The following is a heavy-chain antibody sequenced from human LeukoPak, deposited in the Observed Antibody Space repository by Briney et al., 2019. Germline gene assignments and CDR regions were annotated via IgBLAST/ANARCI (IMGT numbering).Heavy chain of an antibody. D-gene: IGHD3-10*01. CDR1: GGSFSGYY. J-gene: IGHJ3*02. Sequence: KTSETLSLTCAVYGGSFSGYYWSWIRQPPGKGLEWIGYIYYTGGTNYNSSLKSRVTISVDTPKNHFSLTLSSVTAADTAVYYCARSDGYGLVDIWGQGTMVTVSS. V-gene: IGHV4-34*11. CDR3: ARSDGYGLVDI. CDR2: IYYTGGT.